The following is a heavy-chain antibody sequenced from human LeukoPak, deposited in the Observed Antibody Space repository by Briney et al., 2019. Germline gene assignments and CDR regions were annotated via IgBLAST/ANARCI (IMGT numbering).Heavy chain of an antibody. J-gene: IGHJ4*02. CDR2: MNPNSGNT. Sequence: ASVKVSCKASGHTFTSYDINWVRQATGQGLEWMGWMNPNSGNTGYAQKFQGRVTMTRNTSTSTAYMELSSLRSEDTAVYYCARGRMIFGVVRDDYWGQGTLVTVSS. D-gene: IGHD3/OR15-3a*01. CDR1: GHTFTSYD. CDR3: ARGRMIFGVVRDDY. V-gene: IGHV1-8*01.